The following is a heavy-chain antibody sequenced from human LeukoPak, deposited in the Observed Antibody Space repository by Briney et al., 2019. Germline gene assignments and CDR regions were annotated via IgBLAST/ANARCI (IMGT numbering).Heavy chain of an antibody. CDR1: GGSIRSGGYY. D-gene: IGHD4-17*01. CDR3: ARYTVATHKDAFYI. V-gene: IGHV4-31*03. Sequence: ASQPLSLTRTVLGGSIRSGGYYGSWIRQHPGKGLEWIGYIYYSGSTYYNPSLKSRVTISVETSKTQFSLKRSSVTAADTAVYYCARYTVATHKDAFYIWGQGTMVTVSS. J-gene: IGHJ3*02. CDR2: IYYSGST.